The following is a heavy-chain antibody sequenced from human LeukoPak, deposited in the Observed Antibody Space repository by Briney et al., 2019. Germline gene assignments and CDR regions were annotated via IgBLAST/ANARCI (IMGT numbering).Heavy chain of an antibody. Sequence: AASVTVSCKASGYTFTSYGISRVRQAPGQGLEWMGWISAYNGNTNYAQKLQGRVTMTTDTSTSTAYMELRSLRSDNTAVYYCARDHITMVRGVIGAFDIWGQGTMVTVSS. CDR2: ISAYNGNT. CDR1: GYTFTSYG. V-gene: IGHV1-18*01. CDR3: ARDHITMVRGVIGAFDI. J-gene: IGHJ3*02. D-gene: IGHD3-10*01.